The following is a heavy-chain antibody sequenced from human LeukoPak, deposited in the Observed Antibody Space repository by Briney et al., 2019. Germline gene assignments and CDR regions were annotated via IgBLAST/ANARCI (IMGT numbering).Heavy chain of an antibody. J-gene: IGHJ4*02. V-gene: IGHV3-48*01. CDR1: GFTFSSYS. D-gene: IGHD3-22*01. Sequence: GGSLRLSCAASGFTFSSYSMNWVRQAPGKGLEWVSYISSSSSTIYYADSVKGRFTISRDNAKNSLYLQMNGLRAEDTAVYYCATSAGGGYHYFDYWGQGILVTVSS. CDR3: ATSAGGGYHYFDY. CDR2: ISSSSSTI.